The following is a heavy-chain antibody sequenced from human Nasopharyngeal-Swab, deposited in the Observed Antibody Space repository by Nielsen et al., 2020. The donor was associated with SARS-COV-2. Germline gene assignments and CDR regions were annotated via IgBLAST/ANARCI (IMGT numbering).Heavy chain of an antibody. CDR3: ARDPPLLESGYSYGIPRFDY. V-gene: IGHV1-18*01. CDR2: ISAYNGNT. J-gene: IGHJ4*02. CDR1: GYTFTSYG. D-gene: IGHD5-18*01. Sequence: ASVKVSCKASGYTFTSYGISWVRQAPGQGLEWMGWISAYNGNTNYAQKLQGRVTMTTDTSTSTAYMELRSLRSDDTAVYYCARDPPLLESGYSYGIPRFDYWGQGTLVTVSS.